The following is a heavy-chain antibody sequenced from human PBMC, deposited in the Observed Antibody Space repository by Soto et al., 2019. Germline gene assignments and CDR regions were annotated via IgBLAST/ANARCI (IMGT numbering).Heavy chain of an antibody. CDR1: AGSFSHYY. J-gene: IGHJ3*02. D-gene: IGHD6-19*01. Sequence: QVQQQPWGAGLLKPSETLSLTCAVYAGSFSHYYWNWIRQSPGKGLEWIGKIKDSGSSNYNPSLRSRVSISVAMSKNQFSLSLTSVPAADTAVYYCARGGSSDWQVALDIWGQGTMVTVSS. V-gene: IGHV4-34*01. CDR3: ARGGSSDWQVALDI. CDR2: IKDSGSS.